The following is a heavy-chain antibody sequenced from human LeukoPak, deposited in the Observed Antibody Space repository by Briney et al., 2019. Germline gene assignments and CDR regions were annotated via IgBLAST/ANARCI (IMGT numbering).Heavy chain of an antibody. J-gene: IGHJ4*02. D-gene: IGHD5-18*01. V-gene: IGHV3-48*03. CDR3: ARRGIQLWPHDDY. CDR1: GFTFSAYE. Sequence: GGSLRLSCAASGFTFSAYEMNWVRQAPGKGLEWVSYISNSGSTIYYADSVRGRFTISRDNAKNSLYLQMNSLRAEDTAVYYCARRGIQLWPHDDYWGQGTLVTVSS. CDR2: ISNSGSTI.